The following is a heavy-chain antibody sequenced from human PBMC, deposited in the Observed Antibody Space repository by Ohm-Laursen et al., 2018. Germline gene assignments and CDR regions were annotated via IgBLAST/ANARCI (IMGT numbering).Heavy chain of an antibody. CDR3: ARGVHAYDSSGYYLDNAFDI. Sequence: GTLSLTCAVYGGSFSGYYWSWIRQPPGKGLEWIGEINHSGSTNYNPSLKSRVTISVDTSKNQFSLKLSSVTAADTAVYYCARGVHAYDSSGYYLDNAFDIWGQGTMVTVSS. V-gene: IGHV4-34*01. CDR2: INHSGST. CDR1: GGSFSGYY. D-gene: IGHD3-22*01. J-gene: IGHJ3*02.